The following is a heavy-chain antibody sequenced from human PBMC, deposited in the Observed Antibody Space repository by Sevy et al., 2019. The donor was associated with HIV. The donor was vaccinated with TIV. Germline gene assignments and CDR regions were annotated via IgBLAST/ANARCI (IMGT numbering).Heavy chain of an antibody. J-gene: IGHJ4*02. V-gene: IGHV3-30*18. D-gene: IGHD2-15*01. Sequence: GGSLRLSCAASGFTFSSYGMHWVRQAPGKGLEWVAVISYDGSNKYYADSVKGRFTISRDNSKNKLYLQMNSLRAEDMDVYYCAKGTPLLFDYWGQGTLVTVSS. CDR2: ISYDGSNK. CDR1: GFTFSSYG. CDR3: AKGTPLLFDY.